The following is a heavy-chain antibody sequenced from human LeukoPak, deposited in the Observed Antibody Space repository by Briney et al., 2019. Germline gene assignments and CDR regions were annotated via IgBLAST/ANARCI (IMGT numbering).Heavy chain of an antibody. CDR2: IYSGGST. V-gene: IGHV3-66*01. D-gene: IGHD1-26*01. Sequence: GGSLRLSCAASGITVRSNYMSWVRQAPGKGLEWVSVIYSGGSTYYADSVKGRFTISRDNSKNTLYLQMNRLRAEDTAVYYCAREGLAEGGACDIWGQGTMATVSS. CDR1: GITVRSNY. CDR3: AREGLAEGGACDI. J-gene: IGHJ3*02.